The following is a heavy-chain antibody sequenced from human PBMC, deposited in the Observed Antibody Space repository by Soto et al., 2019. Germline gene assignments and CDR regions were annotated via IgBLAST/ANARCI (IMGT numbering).Heavy chain of an antibody. Sequence: ASVKVSCKASGGTFSSYAISWVRQAPGQGLEWMGGIIPILGTSNSAQKFQGRLTITADESPSTAYMELSSLTSEDTAVYYCARVSRDCSGGDCYFDYFDYWGQGTPVTVSS. CDR2: IIPILGTS. CDR1: GGTFSSYA. V-gene: IGHV1-69*13. D-gene: IGHD2-15*01. J-gene: IGHJ4*02. CDR3: ARVSRDCSGGDCYFDYFDY.